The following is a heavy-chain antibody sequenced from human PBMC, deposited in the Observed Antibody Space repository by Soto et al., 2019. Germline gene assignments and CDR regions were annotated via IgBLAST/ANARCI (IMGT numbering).Heavy chain of an antibody. Sequence: QVRLEESGGGVVQPGRSLRLSCEGSGFIFNNYAMHWVRQAPGKGLEWVAVISYDGYNQYYAVSVKGRFTISRDNSKNTLYLQMNSLRGEDTAMYYCARDSSGESSYYYYGMDVWGQGTTVNVSS. J-gene: IGHJ6*02. D-gene: IGHD3-22*01. CDR3: ARDSSGESSYYYYGMDV. CDR2: ISYDGYNQ. V-gene: IGHV3-30*04. CDR1: GFIFNNYA.